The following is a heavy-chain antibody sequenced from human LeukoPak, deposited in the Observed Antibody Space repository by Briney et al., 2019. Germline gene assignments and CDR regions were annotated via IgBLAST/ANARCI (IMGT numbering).Heavy chain of an antibody. CDR1: GYTFTSYY. D-gene: IGHD3-9*01. V-gene: IGHV1-46*01. CDR2: INPSGGST. CDR3: ARDHHWDLQLRYFDWLSSGNWFDP. Sequence: ASVKVSCKASGYTFTSYYMHWVRQAPGQGLEWMGIINPSGGSTNYAQKFQGRVTMTRDTSTSTVYMELSSLRSEDTAVYYCARDHHWDLQLRYFDWLSSGNWFDPWGQGTLVTVFS. J-gene: IGHJ5*02.